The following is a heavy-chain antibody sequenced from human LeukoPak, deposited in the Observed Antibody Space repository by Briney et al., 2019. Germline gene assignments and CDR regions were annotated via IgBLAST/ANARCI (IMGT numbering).Heavy chain of an antibody. CDR2: INHSGST. V-gene: IGHV4-34*01. Sequence: PSETLSLTCAVYGGSFSGYYWSWIRQPPGKGLEWIGEINHSGSTNYNPSLKSRVTISVDTSKNQFSLKLSSVTAADTAVYYCARGPLYYYDSSGYYYSLPFDYWGQGTLVTVSS. CDR3: ARGPLYYYDSSGYYYSLPFDY. J-gene: IGHJ4*02. D-gene: IGHD3-22*01. CDR1: GGSFSGYY.